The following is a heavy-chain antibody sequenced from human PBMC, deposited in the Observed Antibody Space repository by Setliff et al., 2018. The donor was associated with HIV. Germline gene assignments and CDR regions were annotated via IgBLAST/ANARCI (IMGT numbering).Heavy chain of an antibody. CDR1: GGSISRYY. J-gene: IGHJ4*02. Sequence: PSETLSLTCTVSGGSISRYYWSWIRQPPGKGLEWIGNIYSSGSTNYNPSLKSRVTISGDTAKNQFSLKLTSVTATDTAVYFCATDSSGLKYFDSWGQGTLVTVSS. D-gene: IGHD1-26*01. CDR3: ATDSSGLKYFDS. CDR2: IYSSGST. V-gene: IGHV4-4*09.